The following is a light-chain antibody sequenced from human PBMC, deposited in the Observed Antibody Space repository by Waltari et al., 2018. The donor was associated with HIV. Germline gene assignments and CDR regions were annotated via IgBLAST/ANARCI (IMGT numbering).Light chain of an antibody. Sequence: QSVLTQPPSASGTPGQRVTISCSGSSSNIGSNYGYWYQQLPGTAPKLLIYRINQRPSGVPDRFSGSKSGTSVSLASSGLRSEDEADYYCAAWDDSLRGLVFGGGTKVTVL. CDR2: RIN. CDR3: AAWDDSLRGLV. J-gene: IGLJ3*02. V-gene: IGLV1-47*01. CDR1: SSNIGSNY.